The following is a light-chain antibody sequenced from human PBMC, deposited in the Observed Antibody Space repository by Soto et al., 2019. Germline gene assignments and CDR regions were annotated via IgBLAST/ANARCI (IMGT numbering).Light chain of an antibody. Sequence: QSVLTQPASVSGSPGQSITISCTGTSSDVGGYNYVSWYQQHPGKAPQLMIYEVSNRPSGVSNRFSGSKSGNTASLTISGLQAEDEDDYYCSSYTSSSPLVFGGGTKLTVL. CDR1: SSDVGGYNY. V-gene: IGLV2-14*01. CDR3: SSYTSSSPLV. CDR2: EVS. J-gene: IGLJ3*02.